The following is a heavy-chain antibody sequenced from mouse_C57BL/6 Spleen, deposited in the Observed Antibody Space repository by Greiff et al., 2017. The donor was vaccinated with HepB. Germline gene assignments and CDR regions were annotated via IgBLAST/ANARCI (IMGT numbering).Heavy chain of an antibody. CDR3: AEDSSGYAMDY. CDR1: GFTFSDYG. Sequence: EVMLVESGGGLVKPGGSLKLSCAASGFTFSDYGMHWVRQAPEKGLEWVAYISSGSSTIYYADTVKGRFTISRDKAKNTLFLQMTSLRSEDTAMYYCAEDSSGYAMDYWGQGTSVTVSS. CDR2: ISSGSSTI. V-gene: IGHV5-17*01. J-gene: IGHJ4*01. D-gene: IGHD3-2*01.